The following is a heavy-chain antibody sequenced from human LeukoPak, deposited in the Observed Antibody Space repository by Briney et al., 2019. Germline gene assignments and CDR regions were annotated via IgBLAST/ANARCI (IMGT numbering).Heavy chain of an antibody. CDR3: ARAGYSSGWYERVWVY. CDR1: GFTFSTYA. J-gene: IGHJ4*02. CDR2: ISSSGSTI. D-gene: IGHD6-19*01. Sequence: GGSLRLSCAASGFTFSTYAMSWIRQAPGKGLEWVSYISSSGSTIYYADSVKGRFTISRDNAKNSLYLQMNSLRAEDTAVYYCARAGYSSGWYERVWVYWGQGTLVTVSS. V-gene: IGHV3-48*04.